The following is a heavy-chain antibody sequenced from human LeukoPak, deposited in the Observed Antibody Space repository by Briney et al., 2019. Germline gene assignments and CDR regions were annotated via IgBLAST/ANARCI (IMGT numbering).Heavy chain of an antibody. CDR2: INPNSGGT. V-gene: IGHV1-2*02. Sequence: ASVKVSCKASGYTFTGYYMHWVRQAPGQGLEWMGWINPNSGGTNYAQKFQGRVTMTRDTSISTAYMELSRLRSDDTAVYYCARDSSGYCSFFPWGQGTLVTVSS. CDR1: GYTFTGYY. CDR3: ARDSSGYCSFFP. D-gene: IGHD3-22*01. J-gene: IGHJ5*02.